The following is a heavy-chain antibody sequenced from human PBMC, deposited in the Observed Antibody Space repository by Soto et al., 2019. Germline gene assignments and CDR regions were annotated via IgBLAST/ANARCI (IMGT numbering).Heavy chain of an antibody. V-gene: IGHV1-18*01. CDR2: ISGYNGDT. CDR1: GYTFSNFG. CDR3: ARVPYRSGWDFAFNI. Sequence: QVHLVQSGAEVKMPGASVKVSCKASGYTFSNFGITWVRQAPGQGLEWMGWISGYNGDTNYAPKFKGRVTMTTDRSTSTAYMELRSLRSDDTAVYYCARVPYRSGWDFAFNIWGQGTMVTVSS. D-gene: IGHD6-19*01. J-gene: IGHJ3*02.